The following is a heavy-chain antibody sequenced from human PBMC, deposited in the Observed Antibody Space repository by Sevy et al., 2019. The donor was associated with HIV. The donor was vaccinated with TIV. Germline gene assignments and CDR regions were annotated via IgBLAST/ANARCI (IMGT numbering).Heavy chain of an antibody. J-gene: IGHJ4*02. V-gene: IGHV1-18*01. CDR2: INPYNGNT. CDR3: AGVNLPAYSSSNYFDY. D-gene: IGHD6-13*01. Sequence: ASVKVSCKASDYTFTTYGISWVRQAPGQGLEWMGWINPYNGNTNYAQRLQDRVTMTTDTSTSTAYMELRSLRSDDTAVYYCAGVNLPAYSSSNYFDYWGQGTLVTVSS. CDR1: DYTFTTYG.